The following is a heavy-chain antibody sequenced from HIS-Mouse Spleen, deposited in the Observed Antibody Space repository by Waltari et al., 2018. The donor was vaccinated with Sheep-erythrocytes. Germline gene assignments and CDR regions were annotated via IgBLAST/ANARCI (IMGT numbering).Heavy chain of an antibody. CDR2: IYYSGST. CDR1: GGSIRSYS. V-gene: IGHV4-59*08. D-gene: IGHD1-26*01. J-gene: IGHJ3*02. CDR3: ARFSRPRFWPVGATAFDI. Sequence: QVQLQESGPGLVKPSAPLSLTCPVSGGSIRSYSWSWIRQPPGKGLEWIGYIYYSGSTNYNPSLKSRVTISVDTSKNQFSLKLSSVTAADTAVYYCARFSRPRFWPVGATAFDIWGQGTMVTVSS.